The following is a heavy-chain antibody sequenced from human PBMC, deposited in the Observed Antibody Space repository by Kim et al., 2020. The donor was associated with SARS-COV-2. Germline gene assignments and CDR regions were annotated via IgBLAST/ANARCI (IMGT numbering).Heavy chain of an antibody. V-gene: IGHV4-38-2*02. CDR3: ARDSVLRYFDWLLPDWYFDL. J-gene: IGHJ2*01. CDR1: GYSISSGYY. Sequence: SETLSLTCTVSGYSISSGYYWGWIRQPPGKGLEWIGSIYHSGSTYYNPSLKSRVTISVDTSKNQFSLKLSSVTAADTAVYYCARDSVLRYFDWLLPDWYFDLWGRGTLVTVSS. CDR2: IYHSGST. D-gene: IGHD3-9*01.